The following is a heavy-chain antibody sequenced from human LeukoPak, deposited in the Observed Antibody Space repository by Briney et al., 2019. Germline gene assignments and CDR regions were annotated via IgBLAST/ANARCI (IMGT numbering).Heavy chain of an antibody. D-gene: IGHD3-10*01. Sequence: SETLSLTCTVSGGSISTYYWTWIRQPPGKGLEWIGYIYHSGSTYYNPSLKSRVTISVDRPKNQFSLKLSSVTAADTAVYYCARLGEGFYGGIPNAFDIWGQGTMVTVSS. V-gene: IGHV4-59*12. CDR3: ARLGEGFYGGIPNAFDI. CDR2: IYHSGST. J-gene: IGHJ3*02. CDR1: GGSISTYY.